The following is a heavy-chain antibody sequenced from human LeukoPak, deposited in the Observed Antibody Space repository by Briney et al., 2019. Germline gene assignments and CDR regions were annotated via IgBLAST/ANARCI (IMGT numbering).Heavy chain of an antibody. CDR3: ARDGGRYGIDA. CDR1: GGSISSYF. CDR2: IYYSGST. D-gene: IGHD3-16*01. J-gene: IGHJ5*02. Sequence: SETLSLTCTVSGGSISSYFWNWIPQPPEKGLEWIGYIYYSGSTNYNLSLKSRVTISVDTSKNQFSLKLSSVTAADTAVYYCARDGGRYGIDAWGQGTLVTVSS. V-gene: IGHV4-59*01.